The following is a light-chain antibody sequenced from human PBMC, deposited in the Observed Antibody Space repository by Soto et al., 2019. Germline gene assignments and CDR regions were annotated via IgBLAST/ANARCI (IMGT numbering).Light chain of an antibody. CDR2: DAS. CDR1: QSVTSN. V-gene: IGKV3-15*01. CDR3: QQYNNWPPWT. J-gene: IGKJ1*01. Sequence: EIVITQSPATLSVSPGERATLSCRASQSVTSNFAWYQQKPGQAPSLLIYDASTRATGIPARFSGSGAGTEFTLTISSLQSEDFAVYYCQQYNNWPPWTFGRGTKVDIK.